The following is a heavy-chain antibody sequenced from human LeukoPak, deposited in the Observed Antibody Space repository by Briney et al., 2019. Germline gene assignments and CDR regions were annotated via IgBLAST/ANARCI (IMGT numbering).Heavy chain of an antibody. V-gene: IGHV3-74*01. CDR3: ARGGSSGCLDY. CDR1: GFTFSSYW. D-gene: IGHD6-19*01. J-gene: IGHJ4*02. CDR2: IKTDGSDI. Sequence: GGSLRLSCAASGFTFSSYWMHWVRQAPGKGLVWVSRIKTDGSDISYADSVKGRFTISRDNAKNTLYLQMNSMSAEDTAVYYCARGGSSGCLDYWGQGTLVTASS.